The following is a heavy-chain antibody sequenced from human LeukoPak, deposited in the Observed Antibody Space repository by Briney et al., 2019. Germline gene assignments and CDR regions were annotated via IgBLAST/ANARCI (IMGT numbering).Heavy chain of an antibody. J-gene: IGHJ5*02. V-gene: IGHV4-59*08. CDR1: GGSISSYY. CDR3: GRHECSGGSCSFDP. D-gene: IGHD2-15*01. CDR2: IYYSGST. Sequence: PSETLSLTCTVSGGSISSYYWSWIRQPPGKGLEWIGYIYYSGSTNYNPSLKSRVTISVDTSKNQFSLKLTSVTAADTAVYYCGRHECSGGSCSFDPWGQGTLVTVSS.